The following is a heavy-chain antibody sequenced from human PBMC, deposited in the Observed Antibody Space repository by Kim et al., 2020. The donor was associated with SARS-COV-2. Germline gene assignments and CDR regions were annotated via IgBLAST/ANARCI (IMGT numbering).Heavy chain of an antibody. CDR3: ARDSGTYYMDV. Sequence: GGSLRLSCAASGFTFSDYELTWVRQAPGKGLQWVSYISSSGSTIYYADSVKGRFTISRDNAKNSLYLQMSSLRAEDTAVYYCARDSGTYYMDVWGKGTTVTVSS. CDR2: ISSSGSTI. J-gene: IGHJ6*03. CDR1: GFTFSDYE. V-gene: IGHV3-48*03. D-gene: IGHD1-1*01.